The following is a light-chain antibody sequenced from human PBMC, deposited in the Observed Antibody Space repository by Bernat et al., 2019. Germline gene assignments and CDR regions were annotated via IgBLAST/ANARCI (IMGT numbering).Light chain of an antibody. CDR3: YSWTTNYVYV. CDR1: SSDIGGFNY. Sequence: QSALTQPASVSGYPGQSITISCTGASSDIGGFNYVSWYQQHPGKAPKLMISDGSSRPSGVSNRFSGTKSGNTASLTISGLQAEDEADYYCYSWTTNYVYVFGTGTKVTVL. CDR2: DGS. J-gene: IGLJ1*01. V-gene: IGLV2-14*03.